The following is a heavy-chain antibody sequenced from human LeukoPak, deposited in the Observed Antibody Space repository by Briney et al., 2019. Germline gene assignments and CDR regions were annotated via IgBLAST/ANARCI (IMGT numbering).Heavy chain of an antibody. J-gene: IGHJ4*02. D-gene: IGHD3-22*01. V-gene: IGHV4-61*01. CDR3: AREGPYYDSRGYFDY. CDR1: GGSVSSGSYY. Sequence: SETLSLTCTVSGGSVSSGSYYWSWIRQPPGKGLEWTGNIYYSGSTNYNSSLKSRVTISVDTSKNQFSLKLSSVTAADTAVYYCAREGPYYDSRGYFDYWGQGTLVTVSS. CDR2: IYYSGST.